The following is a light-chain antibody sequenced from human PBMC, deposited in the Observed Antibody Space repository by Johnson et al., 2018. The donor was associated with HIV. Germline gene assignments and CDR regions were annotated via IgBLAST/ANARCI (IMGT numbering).Light chain of an antibody. CDR3: ETWDSSLTGV. Sequence: QSVLTQPPSVSAAPGQKVSISCSGSSSNIGNNHVSWYQQFPGAAPKLLIYEDNKRPSGIPDRSSGSKSGTSATLGTTGLQTEDEADYYCETWDSSLTGVFGTGTKVTVL. V-gene: IGLV1-51*02. CDR1: SSNIGNNH. J-gene: IGLJ1*01. CDR2: EDN.